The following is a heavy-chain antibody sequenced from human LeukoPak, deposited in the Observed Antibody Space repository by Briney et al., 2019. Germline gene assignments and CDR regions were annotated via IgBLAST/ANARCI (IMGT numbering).Heavy chain of an antibody. CDR1: GFTFSGYP. Sequence: PGKSLRLSWAASGFTFSGYPIHWVRQAPGKGLEWVAVISYDGSNKYYADSVKGRFTISRDNAKNSLYLQMNSLRAEDTAVYYCASPFRVAWGGWGQGTLVTVSS. CDR3: ASPFRVAWGG. V-gene: IGHV3-30-3*01. J-gene: IGHJ4*02. D-gene: IGHD2-15*01. CDR2: ISYDGSNK.